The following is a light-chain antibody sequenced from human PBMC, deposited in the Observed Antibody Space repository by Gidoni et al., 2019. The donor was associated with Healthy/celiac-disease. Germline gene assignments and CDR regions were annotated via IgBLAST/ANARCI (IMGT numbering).Light chain of an antibody. J-gene: IGKJ2*01. V-gene: IGKV1-39*01. Sequence: DTQMTQSPSSLSASVGDRVTITCRASQSISSYLNWYQQKPGKAPKLLIYAASSLQSGVPSRFSGSGSGTDFTLTISSRQPEDFATYYCQQSYSTPPYTFGQXTKLEIK. CDR1: QSISSY. CDR2: AAS. CDR3: QQSYSTPPYT.